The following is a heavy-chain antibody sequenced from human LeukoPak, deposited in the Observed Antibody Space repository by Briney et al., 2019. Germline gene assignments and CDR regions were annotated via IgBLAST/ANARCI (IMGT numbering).Heavy chain of an antibody. V-gene: IGHV4-59*01. Sequence: PSETLSLTCTVSGGSISSYYWSWIRQPPGKGLEWIGYIYYSGSTNYNPSLKSRVTISVDTSKNQFSLKPSSVTAADTAVYYCASAVTDCSGGSCYYQDANWYFDLWGRGTLVTVSS. J-gene: IGHJ2*01. CDR2: IYYSGST. CDR3: ASAVTDCSGGSCYYQDANWYFDL. CDR1: GGSISSYY. D-gene: IGHD2-15*01.